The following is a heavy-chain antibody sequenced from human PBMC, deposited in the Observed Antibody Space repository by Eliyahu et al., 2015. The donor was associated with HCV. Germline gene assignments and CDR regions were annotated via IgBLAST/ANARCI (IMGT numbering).Heavy chain of an antibody. V-gene: IGHV1-69*01. CDR3: ARDVVAAAGTGFYYYYGMDV. Sequence: PGQGLEWMGGIIPIFGTANYAQKFQGRVTITADESTSTAYMELSSLRSEDTAVYYCARDVVAAAGTGFYYYYGMDVWGQGTTVTVSS. D-gene: IGHD6-13*01. J-gene: IGHJ6*02. CDR2: IIPIFGTA.